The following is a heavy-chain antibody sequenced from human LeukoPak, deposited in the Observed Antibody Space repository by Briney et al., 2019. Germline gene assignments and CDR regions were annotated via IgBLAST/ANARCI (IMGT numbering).Heavy chain of an antibody. D-gene: IGHD6-19*01. Sequence: GASVKVSCKASGYTFTGYYMHWVRQAPGQGLEWMGWINPNGGGTNYAQKFQGRVTMTRDTSISTAYMELSRLRSDDTAVYYCARETGVVAVAGTILNWFDPWGQGTLVTVSS. J-gene: IGHJ5*02. CDR1: GYTFTGYY. CDR2: INPNGGGT. CDR3: ARETGVVAVAGTILNWFDP. V-gene: IGHV1-2*02.